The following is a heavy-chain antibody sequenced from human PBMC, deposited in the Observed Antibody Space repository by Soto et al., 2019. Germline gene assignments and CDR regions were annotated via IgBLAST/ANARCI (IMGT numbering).Heavy chain of an antibody. J-gene: IGHJ6*02. CDR1: EFTFSHYP. CDR2: ISSDGSLE. CDR3: ARDPTRIAGSLTLYFFFGLDV. D-gene: IGHD1-26*01. Sequence: PGGSLRLSCTASEFTFSHYPLQWIRQAPGRGLEWVAAISSDGSLEYYADSVKGRFTISRHNSKNTLFLQMNGLKPEDTALSYCARDPTRIAGSLTLYFFFGLDVWGQGTTVTVSS. V-gene: IGHV3-30-3*01.